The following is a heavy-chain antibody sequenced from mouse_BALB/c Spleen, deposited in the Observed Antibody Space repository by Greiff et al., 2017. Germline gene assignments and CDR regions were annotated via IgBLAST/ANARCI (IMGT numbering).Heavy chain of an antibody. CDR2: IYPGGGYT. V-gene: IGHV1-54*01. CDR1: GYAFTNYL. Sequence: QVQLKQSGAELVRPGTSVKVSCKASGYAFTNYLIEWVKQRPGHGLEWIGDIYPGGGYTNYNEKFKGKATLTADTSSSTAYMQLSSLTSEDSAVYFCARVMITGFDYWGQGTTLTVSS. D-gene: IGHD2-4*01. J-gene: IGHJ2*01. CDR3: ARVMITGFDY.